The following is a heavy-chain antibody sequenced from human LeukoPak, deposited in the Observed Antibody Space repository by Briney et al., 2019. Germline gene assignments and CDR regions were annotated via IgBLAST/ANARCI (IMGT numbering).Heavy chain of an antibody. CDR2: FDPEDGET. V-gene: IGHV1-24*01. D-gene: IGHD2-2*01. J-gene: IGHJ6*02. CDR1: GYTLTELS. CDR3: ATVGYCSSTSCSDYYGMDV. Sequence: ASVTVSFTVSGYTLTELSMHWVRQAPGKGLEWMGGFDPEDGETIYAQKFQGRVTMTEDTSTDTAYMELRSLRSEDTAVYYCATVGYCSSTSCSDYYGMDVWGQGTTVTVSS.